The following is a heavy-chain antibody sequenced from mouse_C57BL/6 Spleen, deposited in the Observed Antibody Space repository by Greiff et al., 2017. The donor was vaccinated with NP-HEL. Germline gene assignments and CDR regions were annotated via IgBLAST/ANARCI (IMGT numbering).Heavy chain of an antibody. D-gene: IGHD3-2*02. J-gene: IGHJ3*01. Sequence: VQLKESGPELVKPGASVKISCKASGYTFTDYYMNWVKQSHGKSLEWIGDINPNNGGTSYNQKFKGKATLTVDKSSSTAYMELRSLTSEDSAVYYCARKGSSGFPWFAYWGQGTLVTVSA. CDR1: GYTFTDYY. CDR3: ARKGSSGFPWFAY. V-gene: IGHV1-26*01. CDR2: INPNNGGT.